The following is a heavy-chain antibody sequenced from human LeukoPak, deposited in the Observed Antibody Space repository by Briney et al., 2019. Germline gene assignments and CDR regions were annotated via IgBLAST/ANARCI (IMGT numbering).Heavy chain of an antibody. J-gene: IGHJ3*02. CDR1: GFTFSSYE. Sequence: GGSLRLSCAASGFTFSSYEMNWVRQAPGKGLEWVSYISTSSSYIYYADSVRGRFTISRDNAKNSLYLQMNSLRAEDMALYYCAKGEPSSSSWYGAFDIWGQGTMVTVSS. V-gene: IGHV3-21*05. CDR3: AKGEPSSSSWYGAFDI. CDR2: ISTSSSYI. D-gene: IGHD6-13*01.